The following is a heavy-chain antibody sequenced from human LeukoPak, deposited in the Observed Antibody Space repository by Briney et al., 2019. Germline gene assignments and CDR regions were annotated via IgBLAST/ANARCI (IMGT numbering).Heavy chain of an antibody. Sequence: GGSLRLSCAASGFSFSTYVMHWVRQAPGKGLEWVAVTAHDESQKYYADSVNGRFTISRDNSKNALYLQMNSLRAEDTAVYYCAKGVAAAGWYYFDYWGQGTLVTVSS. V-gene: IGHV3-30*18. CDR1: GFSFSTYV. CDR2: TAHDESQK. D-gene: IGHD6-13*01. J-gene: IGHJ4*02. CDR3: AKGVAAAGWYYFDY.